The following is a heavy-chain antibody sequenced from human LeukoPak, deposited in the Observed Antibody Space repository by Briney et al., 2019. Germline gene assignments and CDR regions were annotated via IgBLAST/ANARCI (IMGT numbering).Heavy chain of an antibody. CDR1: RYTFTGYY. Sequence: GASVKVSCKASRYTFTGYYMHWVRQAPGQGLEWMGWINPNSGGTNYAQKFQGRVTMTRDASISTAYMELSRLRSDDTAVYYWARALSLEWLLSDYWGQGTLVTVSS. CDR2: INPNSGGT. D-gene: IGHD3-3*01. CDR3: ARALSLEWLLSDY. V-gene: IGHV1-2*02. J-gene: IGHJ4*02.